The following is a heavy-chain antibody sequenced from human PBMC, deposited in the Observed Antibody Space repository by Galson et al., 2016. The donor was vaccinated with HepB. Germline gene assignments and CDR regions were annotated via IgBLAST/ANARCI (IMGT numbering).Heavy chain of an antibody. V-gene: IGHV5-10-1*01. D-gene: IGHD3-22*01. J-gene: IGHJ4*02. Sequence: QSGAEVKKPGESLRISCQASGYSFTDYWITWVRQMPGEGLEWMGRIDPRGSYINYSPSFQGRVTISVDRSISAAYLQWSRLRASDTATYYCARHVHSSSSGADDFWGQGSLVTVSS. CDR3: ARHVHSSSSGADDF. CDR1: GYSFTDYW. CDR2: IDPRGSYI.